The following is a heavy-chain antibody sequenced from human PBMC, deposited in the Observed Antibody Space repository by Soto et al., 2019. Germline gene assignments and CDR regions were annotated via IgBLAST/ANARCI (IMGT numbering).Heavy chain of an antibody. V-gene: IGHV3-23*01. J-gene: IGHJ6*02. Sequence: PGGSLRLSCAASGFTFSSYAISWVRQAPGKGLEWVSAISGSGGSTYYADSVKGRFTISRDNSKNTLYLQMNSLRAEDTAVYYCAKLGGGSSSNYYGMDVWGQGTTVTVSS. CDR1: GFTFSSYA. D-gene: IGHD6-6*01. CDR2: ISGSGGST. CDR3: AKLGGGSSSNYYGMDV.